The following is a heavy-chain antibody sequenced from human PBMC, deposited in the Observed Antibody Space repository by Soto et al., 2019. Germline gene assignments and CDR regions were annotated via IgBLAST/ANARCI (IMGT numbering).Heavy chain of an antibody. CDR1: GFTFSSYG. Sequence: GGSLRLSCAASGFTFSSYGMHWVRQAPGKGLEWVAVISYDGSNKYYADSVKGRFTISRDNSKNTLYLQMNSLRAEDTAVYYCAIYSSGWYPLDYWGQGTLVTISS. J-gene: IGHJ4*02. CDR3: AIYSSGWYPLDY. V-gene: IGHV3-30*03. D-gene: IGHD6-19*01. CDR2: ISYDGSNK.